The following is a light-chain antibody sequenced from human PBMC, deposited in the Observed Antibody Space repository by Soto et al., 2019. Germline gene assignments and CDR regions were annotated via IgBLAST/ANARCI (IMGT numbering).Light chain of an antibody. CDR1: SSDVGGYNY. CDR3: SSYTSINAYV. J-gene: IGLJ1*01. V-gene: IGLV2-14*01. Sequence: QSVLTQPASVSGSPGQSITISCSGTSSDVGGYNYVSWYQQHPGKAPKLMIYEVSNRPSGVSNRFSGSKSGNTASLTISGLQAEDEADYYCSSYTSINAYVFGTGTKVNVL. CDR2: EVS.